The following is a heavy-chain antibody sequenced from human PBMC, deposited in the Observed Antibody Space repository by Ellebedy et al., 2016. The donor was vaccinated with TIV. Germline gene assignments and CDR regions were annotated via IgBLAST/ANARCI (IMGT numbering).Heavy chain of an antibody. CDR1: RSTFSGSA. CDR3: AITYYYDSSGYTIDY. Sequence: PGGSLRLSCAASRSTFSGSAMHWVRQASGKGLEWVGRIRSKANSYATEYTASVNGRFTISRDDSKNTAYLQMNSLETEETAFYYCAITYYYDSSGYTIDYWGQGTLVTVTS. D-gene: IGHD3-22*01. V-gene: IGHV3-73*01. CDR2: IRSKANSYAT. J-gene: IGHJ4*02.